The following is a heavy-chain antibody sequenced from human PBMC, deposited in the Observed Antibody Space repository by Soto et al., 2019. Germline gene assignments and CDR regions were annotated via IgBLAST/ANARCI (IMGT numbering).Heavy chain of an antibody. CDR3: TRGLLLTKIRLDLPGY. D-gene: IGHD3-10*01. CDR2: INPNNGGT. J-gene: IGHJ4*02. V-gene: IGHV1-2*02. CDR1: GYTFSDYY. Sequence: QVQLVQSGAEVKKPGASVKVSCKTSGYTFSDYYMHWVRQAPGQGLEWMGWINPNNGGTNYAQKFHGRVTMTRDTSVSTAYMELSRLKSDDTAVYYCTRGLLLTKIRLDLPGYWGQGTLVTVSS.